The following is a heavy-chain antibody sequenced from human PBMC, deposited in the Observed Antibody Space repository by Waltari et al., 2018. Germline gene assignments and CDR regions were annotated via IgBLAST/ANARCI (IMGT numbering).Heavy chain of an antibody. CDR3: AKDLHYDSSGYPSY. V-gene: IGHV3-23*01. CDR1: GFTFSSYA. CDR2: ISGGGGST. Sequence: EVQLLESGGGLVQPGGSLRLSCAASGFTFSSYAMSWVRQAPGKGLEWVSAISGGGGSTYYADSVKGRFTIARDNSKNTLYLQMNSLRAEDTAVYYCAKDLHYDSSGYPSYWGQGTLVTVSS. J-gene: IGHJ4*02. D-gene: IGHD3-22*01.